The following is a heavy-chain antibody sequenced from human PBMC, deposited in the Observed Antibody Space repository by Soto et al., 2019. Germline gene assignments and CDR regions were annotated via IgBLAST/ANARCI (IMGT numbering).Heavy chain of an antibody. CDR2: INHSGST. Sequence: QVQLQQWGAGLLKPSETLSLTCAVYGGSFSGYYWSWIRQPPGKGLEWIGEINHSGSTNYNPSLTXRXTXXVDTSKHQFSLKLSSVTAADTAVYYCARWGRGFDPRGQGTLVTVSS. CDR3: ARWGRGFDP. CDR1: GGSFSGYY. J-gene: IGHJ5*02. D-gene: IGHD7-27*01. V-gene: IGHV4-34*01.